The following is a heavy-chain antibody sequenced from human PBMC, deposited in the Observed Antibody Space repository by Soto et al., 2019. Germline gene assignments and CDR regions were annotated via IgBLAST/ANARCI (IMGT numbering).Heavy chain of an antibody. J-gene: IGHJ6*02. CDR1: GGSFSGYY. D-gene: IGHD2-15*01. CDR3: ARSQPRIGYCSGGSCYTAWSYYYGMDV. Sequence: SETLSLTCAVYGGSFSGYYWSWIRQPPGKGLEWIGEINHSGSTNYNPSLKSRVTISVDTSKNQFSLKLSSVTAADTAVYYCARSQPRIGYCSGGSCYTAWSYYYGMDVWGQGTTVTVSS. CDR2: INHSGST. V-gene: IGHV4-34*01.